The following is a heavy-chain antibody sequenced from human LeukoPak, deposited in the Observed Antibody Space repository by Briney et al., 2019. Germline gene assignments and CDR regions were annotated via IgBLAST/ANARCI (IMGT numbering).Heavy chain of an antibody. J-gene: IGHJ4*02. Sequence: GGSLRLSCAASGFTFRSYAMSWVRQAPGKGLEWASAISGSGDTTYYADSVKGRFTISRDNSKNTLYLQMNSLGPEDTAVYYCAKVGARGCSSSTCFIYWGQGTLVTVSS. D-gene: IGHD2-2*01. CDR1: GFTFRSYA. CDR2: ISGSGDTT. V-gene: IGHV3-23*01. CDR3: AKVGARGCSSSTCFIY.